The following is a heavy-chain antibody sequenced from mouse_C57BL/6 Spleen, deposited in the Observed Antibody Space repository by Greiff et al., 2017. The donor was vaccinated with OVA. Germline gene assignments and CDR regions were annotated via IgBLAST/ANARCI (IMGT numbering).Heavy chain of an antibody. CDR1: GYAFSSYW. Sequence: VVESGASVKISCKASGYAFSSYWMNWVKQRPGKGLEWIGQIYPGDGDTNYNGKFKGKATLTADKPSSTAYMQLSSLTSEDSAVYYCARGLFYYAMDYWGQGTSVTVSS. V-gene: IGHV1-80*01. J-gene: IGHJ4*01. CDR3: ARGLFYYAMDY. CDR2: IYPGDGDT.